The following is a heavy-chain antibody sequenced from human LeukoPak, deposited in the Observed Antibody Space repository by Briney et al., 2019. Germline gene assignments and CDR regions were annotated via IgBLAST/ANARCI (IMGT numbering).Heavy chain of an antibody. CDR1: GGSVSSGSYY. CDR3: ARSGRFGELFPWDY. J-gene: IGHJ4*02. V-gene: IGHV4-61*01. Sequence: PSETLSLTCTVSGGSVSSGSYYWSWIRQPPGKGLEWIGYIYYSGSTNYNPSLKSRVTISVDTSKNQFSLKLSSVTAADTAVYYCARSGRFGELFPWDYWGQGTLVTVSS. CDR2: IYYSGST. D-gene: IGHD3-10*01.